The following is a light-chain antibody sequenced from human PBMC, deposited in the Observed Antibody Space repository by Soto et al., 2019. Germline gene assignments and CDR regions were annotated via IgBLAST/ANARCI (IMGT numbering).Light chain of an antibody. J-gene: IGKJ5*01. Sequence: EIVLTQSPGTLSLSPGERATLSCRASQSISSSYLAWYQQKPGQAPRFLIYGASTRAAGVPARFSGSGSGPAFTLTVSRLEPEDFAVYYCQQYGSSPLITFGQGTRLEIK. CDR1: QSISSSY. CDR2: GAS. V-gene: IGKV3-20*01. CDR3: QQYGSSPLIT.